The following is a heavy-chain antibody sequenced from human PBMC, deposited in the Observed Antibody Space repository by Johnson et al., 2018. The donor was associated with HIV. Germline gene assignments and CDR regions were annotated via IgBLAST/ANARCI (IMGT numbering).Heavy chain of an antibody. CDR2: INWNGGST. J-gene: IGHJ3*02. CDR1: GFTFDDYA. V-gene: IGHV3-20*04. D-gene: IGHD1-14*01. CDR3: TTSLPWSLDAFDI. Sequence: VQLVESWGGVVRPGGSLRLSCAASGFTFDDYAMSWVRQAPGKGLEWVSDINWNGGSTGYADSVKGRFSISRDNAKNSLFLQMNSLKTEDTAVYYCTTSLPWSLDAFDIWGQGTMVTVSS.